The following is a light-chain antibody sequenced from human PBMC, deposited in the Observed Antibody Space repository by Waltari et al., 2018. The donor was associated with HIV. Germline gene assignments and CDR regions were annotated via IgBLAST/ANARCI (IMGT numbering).Light chain of an antibody. V-gene: IGLV1-40*01. J-gene: IGLJ2*01. Sequence: QSVLTPPPSVSGAPGQRVIISCTGNTSNIGAGYDVHWYQQLPGTAPKLLIYGNTNRPSGVPDRFSGSTSGTSASLAITGLQADDEADFYCQSYDSSLSGVIFGGGTKLTVL. CDR1: TSNIGAGYD. CDR2: GNT. CDR3: QSYDSSLSGVI.